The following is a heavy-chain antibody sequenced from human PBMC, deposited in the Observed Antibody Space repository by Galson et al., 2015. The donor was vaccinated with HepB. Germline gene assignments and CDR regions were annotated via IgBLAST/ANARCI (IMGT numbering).Heavy chain of an antibody. J-gene: IGHJ2*01. CDR2: INTNTGNP. Sequence: SVKVSCKASGYTFTSYAMNWVRQAPGQGLEWMGWINTNTGNPTYAQGFTGRFVFSLDTSVSTAYLQISSLKAEDTAVYYCARGYSSSWYWYFDLWGRGTLVTVSS. D-gene: IGHD6-13*01. CDR3: ARGYSSSWYWYFDL. CDR1: GYTFTSYA. V-gene: IGHV7-4-1*02.